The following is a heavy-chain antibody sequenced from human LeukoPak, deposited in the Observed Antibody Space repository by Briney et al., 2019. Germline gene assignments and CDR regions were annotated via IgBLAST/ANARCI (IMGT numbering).Heavy chain of an antibody. D-gene: IGHD3-10*01. J-gene: IGHJ4*02. Sequence: GASVEVSCKTSGYTFTTYGISWVRQAPGQGLEYMGWISAFTGNTNYAQKFQGRVAMTMGTSTSTVEMELRSLKYDDTAVYFCARLSYDGEGYWGQGTLVTVSS. CDR1: GYTFTTYG. V-gene: IGHV1-18*01. CDR3: ARLSYDGEGY. CDR2: ISAFTGNT.